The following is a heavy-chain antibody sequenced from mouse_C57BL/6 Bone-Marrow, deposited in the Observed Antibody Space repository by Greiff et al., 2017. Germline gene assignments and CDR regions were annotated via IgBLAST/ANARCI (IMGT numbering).Heavy chain of an antibody. Sequence: VQLQQSGPGLVQPSQSLSITCTASGFSLTSYGVHWVRQSPGKGLEWLGVIWSGGSTDYNAAFISSLSTSTDNSNRQFFFKMNSLPDDDTAIYYCGSSYYGSSLYSAMDYWGQGTSVTVSS. CDR2: IWSGGST. D-gene: IGHD1-1*01. V-gene: IGHV2-2*01. CDR3: GSSYYGSSLYSAMDY. CDR1: GFSLTSYG. J-gene: IGHJ4*01.